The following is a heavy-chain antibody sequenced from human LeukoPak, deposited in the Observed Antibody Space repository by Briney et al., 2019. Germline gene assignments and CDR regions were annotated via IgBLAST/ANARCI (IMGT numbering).Heavy chain of an antibody. J-gene: IGHJ4*02. CDR3: ARDLSLRYCSGGSCYSTPSDY. CDR1: GYTFTGYY. V-gene: IGHV1-2*02. CDR2: INPNSGGT. D-gene: IGHD2-15*01. Sequence: ASVKVSCKASGYTFTGYYMHWVRQAPGQGLEWMGWINPNSGGTNYAQKFQGRVTMTRDTSISTAYMELSRLRSDDTAVYYCARDLSLRYCSGGSCYSTPSDYWGQGTLVTVSS.